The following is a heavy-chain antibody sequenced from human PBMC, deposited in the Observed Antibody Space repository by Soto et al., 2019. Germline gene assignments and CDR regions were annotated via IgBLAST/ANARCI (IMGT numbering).Heavy chain of an antibody. CDR3: ARDSLLDTGMGGYYDYTMDV. Sequence: QVQLQESGPGLVKPSQTLSLICSVSGDSINSGAHYWAWIRQHPGKGLDWIGYIYYTGSTYYNPSLKSRITISLDTSKNQFSLRLSSVTAADAAVYYCARDSLLDTGMGGYYDYTMDVWGEGTTVTVSS. V-gene: IGHV4-31*03. CDR1: GDSINSGAHY. D-gene: IGHD5-18*01. J-gene: IGHJ6*04. CDR2: IYYTGST.